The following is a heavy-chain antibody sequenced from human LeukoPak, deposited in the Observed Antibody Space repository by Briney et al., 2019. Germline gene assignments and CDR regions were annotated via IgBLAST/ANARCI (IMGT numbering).Heavy chain of an antibody. D-gene: IGHD6-13*01. Sequence: ASVKVSCKASGYTFTGYYMHWVRQAPGQGLEWMGWINPNSGCTNYAQKFQGRVTMTRDTSISTAYMELSRLRSDDTAVYYCARDGAGSNNWFDPWGQGTLVTVSS. CDR3: ARDGAGSNNWFDP. CDR1: GYTFTGYY. V-gene: IGHV1-2*02. J-gene: IGHJ5*02. CDR2: INPNSGCT.